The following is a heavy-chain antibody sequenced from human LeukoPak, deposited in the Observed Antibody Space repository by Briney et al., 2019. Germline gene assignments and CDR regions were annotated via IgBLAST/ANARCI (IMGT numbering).Heavy chain of an antibody. CDR2: INHSGST. V-gene: IGHV4-34*01. J-gene: IGHJ4*02. Sequence: PSETLSLTCAVYGGSFSGYYWSWIRQPPGKGLEWIGEINHSGSTNYNPSLKSRVTISVDTSKNQFSLKLSSVTAADTAVYYCARGVEQWLLPYFDYWGQGTLVTVSS. CDR3: ARGVEQWLLPYFDY. CDR1: GGSFSGYY. D-gene: IGHD6-19*01.